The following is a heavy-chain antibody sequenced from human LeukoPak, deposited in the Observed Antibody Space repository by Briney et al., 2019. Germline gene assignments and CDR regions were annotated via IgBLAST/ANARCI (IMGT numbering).Heavy chain of an antibody. CDR1: GGSISSYY. D-gene: IGHD2-21*01. CDR2: IYTSGST. J-gene: IGHJ4*02. Sequence: SETLSLTCTVSGGSISSYYWSWIRQPAGKGLEWIGRIYTSGSTNYNPPLKSRVTMSVDTSKNQFSLKLSSVTAADTAVYYCARDPSHCGGDCYSDWGQGTLVTVSS. CDR3: ARDPSHCGGDCYSD. V-gene: IGHV4-4*07.